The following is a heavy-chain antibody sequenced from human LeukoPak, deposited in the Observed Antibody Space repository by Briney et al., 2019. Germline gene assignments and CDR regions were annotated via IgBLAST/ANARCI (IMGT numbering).Heavy chain of an antibody. J-gene: IGHJ6*02. CDR3: AKDFPDYGDCGWYYYYGMDV. D-gene: IGHD4-17*01. CDR2: ISGSGGST. CDR1: GFTFSSYA. V-gene: IGHV3-23*01. Sequence: PGGSLRLSCAASGFTFSSYAMSWVRQAPGKGLEWVSAISGSGGSTYYADSVKGRFTISRDNSKNTLYLQMNSLRAEDTAVYYCAKDFPDYGDCGWYYYYGMDVWGQGTTVTVSS.